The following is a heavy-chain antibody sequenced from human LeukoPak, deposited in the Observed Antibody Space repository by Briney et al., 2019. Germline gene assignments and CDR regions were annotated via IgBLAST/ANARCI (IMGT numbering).Heavy chain of an antibody. J-gene: IGHJ6*02. CDR1: GFTFSSYA. V-gene: IGHV3-23*01. Sequence: PGGSLRLSCAASGFTFSSYAMSWVRRAPGKGLEWVSAISGSGGSTYYADSVKGRFTISRDNSKNTLYLQMNSLRAEDTAVYYCAKARPQASPFLPYYYGMDVWGQGTTVTVSS. CDR3: AKARPQASPFLPYYYGMDV. CDR2: ISGSGGST.